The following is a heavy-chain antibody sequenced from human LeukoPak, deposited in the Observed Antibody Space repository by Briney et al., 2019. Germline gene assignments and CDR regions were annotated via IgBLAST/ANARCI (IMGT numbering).Heavy chain of an antibody. J-gene: IGHJ4*02. V-gene: IGHV3-30*18. D-gene: IGHD2-15*01. CDR2: ISYDGSNK. CDR1: GFTFSSYG. CDR3: AKPRGAYCSGGSCWTQFSFDY. Sequence: PGGSLRLSCAASGFTFSSYGMHWVRQAPGKGLEWVAVISYDGSNKYYADSVKGRFTISRDNSKNTLYLQMNSLRAEDTAVYYCAKPRGAYCSGGSCWTQFSFDYWGQGTLVTVSS.